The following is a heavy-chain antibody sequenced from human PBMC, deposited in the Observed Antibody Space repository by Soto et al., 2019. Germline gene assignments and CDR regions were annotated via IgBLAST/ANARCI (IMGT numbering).Heavy chain of an antibody. J-gene: IGHJ4*02. CDR2: VSVYNGDT. CDR1: GYTFSSYG. Sequence: ASVKVSCKASGYTFSSYGINWVRQAPGQGLEWVGWVSVYNGDTNYAQNFQGRVTMTTDTSTSTAYMEVGSLRSDDTAVYYCARTFRSGGSCYQDYWGEGTLVTVS. CDR3: ARTFRSGGSCYQDY. V-gene: IGHV1-18*01. D-gene: IGHD2-15*01.